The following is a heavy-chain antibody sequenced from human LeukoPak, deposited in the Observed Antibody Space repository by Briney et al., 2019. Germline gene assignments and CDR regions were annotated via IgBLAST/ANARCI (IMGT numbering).Heavy chain of an antibody. CDR1: GFTFSSYG. Sequence: GGSLRLSCAASGFTFSSYGMHWVRQAPGKGLEWVAVISYDGSNKYYADSVKGRFTISRDNSKNTLYLQMNSLRAEDTAVYYRAKVGDYYDSSGYYPFDYWGQGTLVTVSS. CDR3: AKVGDYYDSSGYYPFDY. V-gene: IGHV3-30*18. CDR2: ISYDGSNK. J-gene: IGHJ4*02. D-gene: IGHD3-22*01.